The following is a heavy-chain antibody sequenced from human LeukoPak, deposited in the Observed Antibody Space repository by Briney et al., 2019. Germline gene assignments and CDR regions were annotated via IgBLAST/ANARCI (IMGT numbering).Heavy chain of an antibody. CDR2: IRSKAYGGTT. J-gene: IGHJ1*01. V-gene: IGHV3-49*04. CDR1: GFTFGDYA. Sequence: PGRPLRLSCTASGFTFGDYAMSWVRQAPGKGLEWVVFIRSKAYGGTTEYAASVKGRFTISRDDSKSIAYLQMNSLNTEDTAVYYCTRAYCGGDCYFQHWGQGTLVTVSS. CDR3: TRAYCGGDCYFQH. D-gene: IGHD2-21*02.